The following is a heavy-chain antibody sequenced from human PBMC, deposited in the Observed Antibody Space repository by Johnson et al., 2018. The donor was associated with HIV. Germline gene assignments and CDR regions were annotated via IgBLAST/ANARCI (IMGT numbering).Heavy chain of an antibody. Sequence: VQLVESGGGLEQPGGSLRLSCAASGFTFASSAMSWVRQAPGKGLEWVSAISDSGSPYYADSVKGRFTISRDNSKNTLYLQMNSLRAEDTAVYYCAKDLLTLDAFDIWGQGTMVTVSS. CDR1: GFTFASSA. CDR2: ISDSGSP. CDR3: AKDLLTLDAFDI. J-gene: IGHJ3*02. V-gene: IGHV3-23*04.